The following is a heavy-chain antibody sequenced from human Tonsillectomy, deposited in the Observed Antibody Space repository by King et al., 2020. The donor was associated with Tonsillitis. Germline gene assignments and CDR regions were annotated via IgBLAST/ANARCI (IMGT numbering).Heavy chain of an antibody. CDR1: GDSISGGDYY. CDR2: ISYSGNT. CDR3: GRYEGGVFDP. J-gene: IGHJ5*02. Sequence: VQLQESGPGLLKPSQTLALTCTVSGDSISGGDYYWSWSRQPPEKGLEWIGYISYSGNTYSNPSLKSRLTISEDTSKNQFSLKLSYVTAADTAVYYCGRYEGGVFDPWGQGTLVTVSS. D-gene: IGHD2-15*01. V-gene: IGHV4-31*03.